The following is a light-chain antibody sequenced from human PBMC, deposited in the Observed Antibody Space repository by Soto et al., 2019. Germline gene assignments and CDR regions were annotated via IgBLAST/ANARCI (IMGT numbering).Light chain of an antibody. J-gene: IGKJ1*01. Sequence: VERVTLTCRASQTISTWMAWYXRXXGKAXXXLXXXASTLQSGVASRFSGSGSGKESTLIISGLQPDDSATYYCQQYTNNNTPWMFGQGTKVDIK. CDR2: XAS. V-gene: IGKV1-5*01. CDR1: QTISTW. CDR3: QQYTNNNTPWM.